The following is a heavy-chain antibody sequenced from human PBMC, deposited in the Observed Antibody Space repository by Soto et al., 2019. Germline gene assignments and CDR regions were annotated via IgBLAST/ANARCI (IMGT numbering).Heavy chain of an antibody. CDR1: GGSISSGGYY. D-gene: IGHD5-12*01. CDR2: IYYSGSP. Sequence: PSETLSLTCTVSGGSISSGGYYWSWIRQHPGKGLEWIGYIYYSGSPHYNPSLKSRVTISVDTSKNQFSLKLSSVTAADTAVYYCARGSPSGYGYFDLWGQGTLVTVSS. J-gene: IGHJ4*02. V-gene: IGHV4-31*03. CDR3: ARGSPSGYGYFDL.